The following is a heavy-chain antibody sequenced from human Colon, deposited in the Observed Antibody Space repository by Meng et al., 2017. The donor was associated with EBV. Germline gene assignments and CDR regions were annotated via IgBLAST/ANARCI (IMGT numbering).Heavy chain of an antibody. Sequence: QVQLQESGPGLVKPSEXLSLTCSVSGGSISTSGYHWGWIRQPPGKGLEWIGSIGHSGFTYYTPSLKSRVAVSLDTSKSQFSLMLTSVTAADTAVYYCVRSSAWVRTGFDPWGQGTLVTVSS. CDR2: IGHSGFT. CDR1: GGSISTSGYH. V-gene: IGHV4-39*01. J-gene: IGHJ5*02. CDR3: VRSSAWVRTGFDP. D-gene: IGHD6-19*01.